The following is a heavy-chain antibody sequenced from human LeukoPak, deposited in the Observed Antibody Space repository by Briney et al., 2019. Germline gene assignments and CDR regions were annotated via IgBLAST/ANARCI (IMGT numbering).Heavy chain of an antibody. CDR1: GFTFSSYA. D-gene: IGHD6-19*01. J-gene: IGHJ6*02. CDR2: ISYDGSNK. Sequence: GRSLRLSCAASGFTFSSYAMHWVRQAPGKGPEWVAVISYDGSNKYYADSVKGRFTISRDNSKNTLYLQMNSLRAEDTAVYYCARDSVAGLYYYYGMDVWGQGTTVTVSS. CDR3: ARDSVAGLYYYYGMDV. V-gene: IGHV3-30*04.